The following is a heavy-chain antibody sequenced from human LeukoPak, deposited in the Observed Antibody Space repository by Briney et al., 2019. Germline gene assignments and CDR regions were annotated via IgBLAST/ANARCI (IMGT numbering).Heavy chain of an antibody. Sequence: SETLSLTCAVYGGSFSGYYWSWIRQPPGKGLEWIGEINHSGSTNYNPSLKSRVTISVDTSKNQFSLKLSSVTAADTAVYYCARGLRNLRIAARGLASTPPFGYWGQGTLVTDSS. CDR2: INHSGST. D-gene: IGHD6-6*01. CDR3: ARGLRNLRIAARGLASTPPFGY. V-gene: IGHV4-34*01. J-gene: IGHJ4*02. CDR1: GGSFSGYY.